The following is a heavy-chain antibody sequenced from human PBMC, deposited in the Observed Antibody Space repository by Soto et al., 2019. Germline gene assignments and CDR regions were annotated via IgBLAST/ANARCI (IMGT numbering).Heavy chain of an antibody. J-gene: IGHJ4*02. CDR3: ARQGGSSSWYRSDY. CDR1: GGSISSSSYY. CDR2: IYYSGST. D-gene: IGHD6-13*01. V-gene: IGHV4-39*01. Sequence: QLQLQESGPGLVKPSETLSLTCTVSGGSISSSSYYWGWIRQPPGKGLEWIGSIYYSGSTYYNPSLKSRVTISVDTSKNQFSLKLSSVTVADTAVYYCARQGGSSSWYRSDYWGQGTLVTVSS.